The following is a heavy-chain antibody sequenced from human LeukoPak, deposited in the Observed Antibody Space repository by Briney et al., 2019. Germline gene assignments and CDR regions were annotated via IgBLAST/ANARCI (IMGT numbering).Heavy chain of an antibody. CDR1: GFTFTSSA. CDR3: AARSGYSYGTFDY. D-gene: IGHD5-18*01. CDR2: IVVGSGNT. Sequence: SVKVSCKASGFTFTSSAVQWVRQARGQRLEWIGWIVVGSGNTNYAQKFQEGVTITRDMSTSTAYMELSSLRSEDTAVYYCAARSGYSYGTFDYWGQGTLVTVSS. J-gene: IGHJ4*02. V-gene: IGHV1-58*01.